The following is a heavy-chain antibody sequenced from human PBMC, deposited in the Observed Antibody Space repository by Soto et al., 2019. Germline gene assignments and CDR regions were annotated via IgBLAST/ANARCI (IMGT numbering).Heavy chain of an antibody. J-gene: IGHJ6*02. CDR3: ARFSGSLTGYHPRYYYYGMDV. CDR2: IDPSDAYT. V-gene: IGHV5-10-1*01. CDR1: GYSFTSYW. Sequence: EVQLVQSGAEVKKPGESLRISCKGSGYSFTSYWISWVRQMPGKGLEWMGRIDPSDAYTNYCPSFQGHVTISADKSISTAYLQWSSLKSSDTAMYYCARFSGSLTGYHPRYYYYGMDVWGQGTTVTVSS. D-gene: IGHD3-9*01.